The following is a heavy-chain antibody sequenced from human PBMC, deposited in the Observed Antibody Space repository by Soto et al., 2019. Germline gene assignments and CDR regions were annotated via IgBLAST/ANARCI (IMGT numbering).Heavy chain of an antibody. Sequence: EVQLLESGGGLVQPGGSLRLSCAASGFTFSSYAMSWVRQAPGKGLEWVSAISGSGGSTYYADSVKGRFTISRDNSKNTQYLQINSLRAEDTDVYYCAKPLGSRDGCDLWGQGTLVTVSS. J-gene: IGHJ4*02. CDR1: GFTFSSYA. CDR3: AKPLGSRDGCDL. D-gene: IGHD5-12*01. V-gene: IGHV3-23*01. CDR2: ISGSGGST.